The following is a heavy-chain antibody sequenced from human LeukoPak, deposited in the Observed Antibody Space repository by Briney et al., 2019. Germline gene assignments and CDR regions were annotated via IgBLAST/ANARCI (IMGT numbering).Heavy chain of an antibody. J-gene: IGHJ5*02. CDR3: AREETTSGSKNWFDP. CDR2: IYHSGST. Sequence: ASETLSLTCTVSGYSISSIYYWGWIRQPPGKGLEWIGSIYHSGSTYYNPSLKSRVTISVDTSMNQFSLKLSSVTAADTAVYYCAREETTSGSKNWFDPWGQGTLVTVSS. V-gene: IGHV4-38-2*02. CDR1: GYSISSIYY. D-gene: IGHD1-26*01.